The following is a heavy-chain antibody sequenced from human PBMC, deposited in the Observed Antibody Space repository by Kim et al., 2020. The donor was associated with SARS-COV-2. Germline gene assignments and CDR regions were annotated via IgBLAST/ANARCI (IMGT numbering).Heavy chain of an antibody. CDR3: ARDQADYYDSSGYYDY. J-gene: IGHJ4*02. CDR2: IYYSGST. Sequence: SETLSLTCTVSGGSVSSGSYYWSWIRQPPGKGLEWIGYIYYSGSTNYNPSLKSRVTISVDTSKNQFSLKLSSVTAADTAVYYCARDQADYYDSSGYYDYWGQGTLVTVSS. D-gene: IGHD3-22*01. V-gene: IGHV4-61*01. CDR1: GGSVSSGSYY.